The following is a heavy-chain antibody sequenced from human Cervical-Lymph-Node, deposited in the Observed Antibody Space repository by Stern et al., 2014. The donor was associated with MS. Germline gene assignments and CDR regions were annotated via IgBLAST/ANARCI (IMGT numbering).Heavy chain of an antibody. J-gene: IGHJ6*02. Sequence: VQLLESGAEVKKPGASVKVSCKTSGYIFTGYYIHWVRQAPGQGLEWMAWINPNNGGTKYAQKFQGRVTMSRDTSISTAYVELSSLTSDDTAVYYCARDQRGITIFGVVTDYYYLGMDVWGQGTTVTVSS. D-gene: IGHD3-3*01. V-gene: IGHV1-2*02. CDR2: INPNNGGT. CDR3: ARDQRGITIFGVVTDYYYLGMDV. CDR1: GYIFTGYY.